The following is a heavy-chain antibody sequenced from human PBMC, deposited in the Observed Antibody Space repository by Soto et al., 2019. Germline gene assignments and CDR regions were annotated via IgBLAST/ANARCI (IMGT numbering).Heavy chain of an antibody. Sequence: GGSLRLSCAASGFTLSSYTMNKVRQAPWKGLEWLSAISGSGGSTYYADSVKGLFTISSDNSQNTLFVQMNSLRAEDTAVYYCAKESFPRYDYWGQGTLVTVSS. J-gene: IGHJ4*02. V-gene: IGHV3-23*01. D-gene: IGHD3-16*02. CDR2: ISGSGGST. CDR3: AKESFPRYDY. CDR1: GFTLSSYT.